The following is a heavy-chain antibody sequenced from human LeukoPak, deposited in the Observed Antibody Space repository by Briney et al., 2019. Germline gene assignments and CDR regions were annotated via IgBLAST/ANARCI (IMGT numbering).Heavy chain of an antibody. CDR1: GFAFSSYA. CDR3: AKDYYDSSGYGRAFDI. V-gene: IGHV3-30-3*01. J-gene: IGHJ3*02. CDR2: ISYDGSNK. D-gene: IGHD3-22*01. Sequence: GGSLRLSCAASGFAFSSYAMHWVRQAPGKGLEWVAVISYDGSNKYYADSVKGRFTISRDNSKNTLYLQMNSLRAEDTAVYYCAKDYYDSSGYGRAFDIWGQGTMVTVSS.